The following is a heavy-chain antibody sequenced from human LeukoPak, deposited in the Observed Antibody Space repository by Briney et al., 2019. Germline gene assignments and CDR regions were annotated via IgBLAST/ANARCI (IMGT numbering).Heavy chain of an antibody. CDR2: ISSFSNYI. D-gene: IGHD2-2*01. CDR3: ARLHCSSTSCSDP. V-gene: IGHV3-21*06. J-gene: IGHJ5*02. CDR1: GFTFSSYS. Sequence: PGGSLRLSCAASGFTFSSYSMNWVRQAPGKGLEWVSSISSFSNYIYYADSVKGRFTISRDNAKNSLYLQMNSLRAEDAAVYYCARLHCSSTSCSDPWGQGTLVTVSS.